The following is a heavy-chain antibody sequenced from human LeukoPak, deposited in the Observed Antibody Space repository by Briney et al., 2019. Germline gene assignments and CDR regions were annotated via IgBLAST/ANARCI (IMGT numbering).Heavy chain of an antibody. J-gene: IGHJ4*02. CDR3: ARDSSGWYGMIDY. CDR1: GFTFSTYE. D-gene: IGHD6-19*01. CDR2: ISGSGTTT. Sequence: GGSLRLSCAASGFTFSTYEMNWVRQTPGKGLEWVSYISGSGTTTNYADSVKGRFTISRDNAKNSLYLQMNSLRAEDTAVYYCARDSSGWYGMIDYWGQGTLVTVSS. V-gene: IGHV3-48*03.